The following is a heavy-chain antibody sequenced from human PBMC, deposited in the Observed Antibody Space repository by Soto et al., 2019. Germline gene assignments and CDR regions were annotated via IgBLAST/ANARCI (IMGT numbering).Heavy chain of an antibody. CDR1: GYTFSNYG. CDR2: INAGNGNT. D-gene: IGHD1-7*01. V-gene: IGHV1-3*01. CDR3: AKDRRSAYINWYSDFDS. Sequence: ASVKVSCKASGYTFSNYGIHWVRQAPGQRLEWMGLINAGNGNTKYAQKFQGRVTLTRDTSTSTAYMELNSLRSEDTALYYCAKDRRSAYINWYSDFDSWGQGTLVTAPQ. J-gene: IGHJ4*02.